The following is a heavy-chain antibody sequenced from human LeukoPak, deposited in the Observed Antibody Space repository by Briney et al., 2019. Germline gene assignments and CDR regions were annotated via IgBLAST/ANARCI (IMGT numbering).Heavy chain of an antibody. CDR1: RFTFSSYW. V-gene: IGHV3-7*01. J-gene: IGHJ4*02. Sequence: GGSLRLSCAASRFTFSSYWMSWVRQAPGKGLEWVANIKQDGSEKYYVDSVKGRFTISRDNAKNSLYLQMNSLRAEDTAVYYCAKDDFWSGYYPSPFDYWGQGTLVTVSS. D-gene: IGHD3-3*01. CDR3: AKDDFWSGYYPSPFDY. CDR2: IKQDGSEK.